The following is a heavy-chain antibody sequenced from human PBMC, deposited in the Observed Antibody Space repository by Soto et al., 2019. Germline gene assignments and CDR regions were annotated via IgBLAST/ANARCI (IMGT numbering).Heavy chain of an antibody. CDR3: ARGGRCSGGCCYREYYFDY. CDR2: INPSGGST. V-gene: IGHV1-46*01. CDR1: GYTFTSYY. J-gene: IGHJ4*02. D-gene: IGHD2-15*01. Sequence: AASVKVSCNASGYTFTSYYMHWVRQAPGQGLEWMGIINPSGGSTSYAHKFQGRVTMTRDTSTSTVYMELSSLRSEDTAVYYCARGGRCSGGCCYREYYFDYWGQGTLVTVSS.